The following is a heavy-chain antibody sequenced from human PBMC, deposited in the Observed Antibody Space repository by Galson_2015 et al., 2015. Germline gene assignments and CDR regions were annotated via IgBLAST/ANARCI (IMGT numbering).Heavy chain of an antibody. V-gene: IGHV3-66*02. J-gene: IGHJ4*02. CDR2: IYSGGST. CDR3: ARESPGSRDYFDY. CDR1: GFTFSSYR. Sequence: SLRLSCAASGFTFSSYRMNWVRQAPGKGLEWVSVIYSGGSTYYADSVKGRFTISRDNSKNTLYLQMNSLRAEDTAVYYCARESPGSRDYFDYWGQGTLVTVSS. D-gene: IGHD3-10*01.